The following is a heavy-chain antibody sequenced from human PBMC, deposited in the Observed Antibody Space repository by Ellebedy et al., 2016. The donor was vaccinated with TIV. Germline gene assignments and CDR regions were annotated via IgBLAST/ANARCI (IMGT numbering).Heavy chain of an antibody. Sequence: SLKISCVTSGFSFDAYAMHWVRQAEGKGLEWVSSINWNSGHMSYADSVKGRFTISRDNAKNSLSLQMNSLRAEDTALYYCAKDRSSSGYAMYYFDSWGQGTPVTVSS. V-gene: IGHV3-9*01. CDR3: AKDRSSSGYAMYYFDS. D-gene: IGHD3-22*01. CDR2: INWNSGHM. CDR1: GFSFDAYA. J-gene: IGHJ4*02.